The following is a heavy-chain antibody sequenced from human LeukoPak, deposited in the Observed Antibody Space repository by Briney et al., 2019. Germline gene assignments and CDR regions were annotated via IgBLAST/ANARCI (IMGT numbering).Heavy chain of an antibody. CDR1: GGSISSYY. CDR2: IYYSGST. J-gene: IGHJ4*02. D-gene: IGHD6-13*01. CDR3: AREGRGAAAGMDY. V-gene: IGHV4-59*01. Sequence: SETLSLTCTVSGGSISSYYWSWIRQPPGKGLEWIGYIYYSGSTNHNPSLKSRVTISVDTSKNQFSLKLSSVTAADTAVYYCAREGRGAAAGMDYWGQGTLVTVSS.